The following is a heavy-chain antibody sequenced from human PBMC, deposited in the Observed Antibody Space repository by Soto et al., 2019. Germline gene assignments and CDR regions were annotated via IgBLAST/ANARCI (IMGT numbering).Heavy chain of an antibody. CDR3: AKADYYDSSGYYPGFY. Sequence: VQLVESGGGVVQPGRSLRLSCAASGFTFSSYGMHWVRQAPGKGLEWVAVISYDGSNKYYADSVKGRFTISRDNSKNTLYLQMNSLRAEDTAVYYCAKADYYDSSGYYPGFYWGQGTLVTVSS. J-gene: IGHJ4*02. CDR2: ISYDGSNK. D-gene: IGHD3-22*01. CDR1: GFTFSSYG. V-gene: IGHV3-30*18.